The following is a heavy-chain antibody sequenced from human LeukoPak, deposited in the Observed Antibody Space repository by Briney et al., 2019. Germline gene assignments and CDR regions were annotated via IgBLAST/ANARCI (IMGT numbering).Heavy chain of an antibody. CDR1: GFTFSSYG. CDR2: ISYDGSNK. J-gene: IGHJ4*02. V-gene: IGHV3-30*18. CDR3: AKDGPGQGIAAAGPGLDY. Sequence: PGGSLRLSCAASGFTFSSYGMHWVRQAPGKGLEWVAVISYDGSNKYYADSVKGRFTISRDNSKNTLYLQMNSLRAEDTAVYYCAKDGPGQGIAAAGPGLDYWGQGTLVTVSS. D-gene: IGHD6-13*01.